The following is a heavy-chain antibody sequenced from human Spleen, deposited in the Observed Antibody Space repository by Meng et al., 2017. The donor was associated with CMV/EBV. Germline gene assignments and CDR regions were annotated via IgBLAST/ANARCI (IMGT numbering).Heavy chain of an antibody. CDR1: GYTFTSYG. J-gene: IGHJ6*02. Sequence: ASVKVSCKASGYTFTSYGISWVRQAPGQGLEWMGWISVYNGNTKYAQKFQGRVTVTTDTSTSTAYMELRSLRSEDTAVYYCARGTSITIFGVVQRHYGMDVWGQGTTVTVSS. D-gene: IGHD3-3*01. V-gene: IGHV1-18*01. CDR3: ARGTSITIFGVVQRHYGMDV. CDR2: ISVYNGNT.